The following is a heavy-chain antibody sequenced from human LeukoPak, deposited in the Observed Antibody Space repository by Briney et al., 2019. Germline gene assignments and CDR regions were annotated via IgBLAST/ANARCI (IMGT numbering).Heavy chain of an antibody. CDR3: ARDSSGSGWYYFDY. CDR2: ITSSGRYI. CDR1: GFTFSSYS. J-gene: IGHJ4*02. Sequence: GGSLRLSCAASGFTFSSYSMNWVRQAPGKGLEWVSSITSSGRYIYYADSVKGRFTISRDNSENSLYLQMDSLTAEDTAVYYCARDSSGSGWYYFDYWGQGTLVTVSS. D-gene: IGHD6-19*01. V-gene: IGHV3-21*01.